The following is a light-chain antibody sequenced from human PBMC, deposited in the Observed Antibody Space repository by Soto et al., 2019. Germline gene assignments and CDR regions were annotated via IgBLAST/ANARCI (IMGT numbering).Light chain of an antibody. CDR1: SSNIGNNY. CDR2: DNY. J-gene: IGLJ1*01. Sequence: QSVLTQPPSVSAAPGQKVTISCSGSSSNIGNNYVSWYQQLPGTAPKLLIYDNYKRPSGIPDRFSASKSGSSAALDISGLQTGDEADYYCATWDRSLSGGLFGTGTKVTVL. CDR3: ATWDRSLSGGL. V-gene: IGLV1-51*01.